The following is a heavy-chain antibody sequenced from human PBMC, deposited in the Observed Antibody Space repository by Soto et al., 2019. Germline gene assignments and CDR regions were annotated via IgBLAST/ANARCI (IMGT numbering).Heavy chain of an antibody. CDR2: IYYSGST. Sequence: QVQLQESGPGLVKPSQTLSLTCTVSGGSISSGGYYWSWIRQHPGKGLEWIGYIYYSGSTYFNPSLKSRLTRSLDTSKNQFSLQLSSVTAADTAVYYCARAGHSSSSEGANWFDPWGQGTLVTVSS. D-gene: IGHD6-6*01. J-gene: IGHJ5*02. CDR3: ARAGHSSSSEGANWFDP. CDR1: GGSISSGGYY. V-gene: IGHV4-31*03.